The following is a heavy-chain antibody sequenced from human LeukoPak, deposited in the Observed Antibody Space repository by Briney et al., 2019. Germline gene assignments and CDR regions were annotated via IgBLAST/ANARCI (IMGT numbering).Heavy chain of an antibody. CDR2: IIPIFGTA. CDR3: ARGDYYYYYMDV. Sequence: SVKVSCKASGGTFSSYAISWVRQAPGQGLEWMGGIIPIFGTANYAQKFQGRVTITADESTSTAYMELSSLRSEDTAVYYCARGDYYYYYMDVWGKGTTVTVSS. V-gene: IGHV1-69*13. CDR1: GGTFSSYA. J-gene: IGHJ6*03.